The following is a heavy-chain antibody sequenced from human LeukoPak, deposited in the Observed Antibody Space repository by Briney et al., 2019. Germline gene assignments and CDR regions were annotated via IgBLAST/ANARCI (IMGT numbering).Heavy chain of an antibody. CDR2: FDPEDGET. CDR3: ATANMMVTSITTNDY. V-gene: IGHV1-24*01. D-gene: IGHD2-21*02. J-gene: IGHJ4*02. Sequence: ASVKVSCKVSGYTLTELSMHWVRQAPGKGLEWMGGFDPEDGETIYAQKFQGRVTMTEDTSTDTAYMELSSLRSEDTAVYYCATANMMVTSITTNDYWGQGTLVTVSS. CDR1: GYTLTELS.